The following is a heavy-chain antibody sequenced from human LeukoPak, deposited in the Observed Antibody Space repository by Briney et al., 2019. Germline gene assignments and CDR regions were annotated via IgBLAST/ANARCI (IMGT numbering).Heavy chain of an antibody. CDR3: ARDQVYYGMDV. J-gene: IGHJ6*02. CDR1: GYTFTSYY. CDR2: IWYDGSNK. V-gene: IGHV3-33*01. Sequence: SCKASGYTFTSYYMHWVRQAPGKGLEWVAVIWYDGSNKYYADSVKGRFTISRDNSKNTLYLQMNSLRAEDTAVYYCARDQVYYGMDVWGQGTTVTVSS.